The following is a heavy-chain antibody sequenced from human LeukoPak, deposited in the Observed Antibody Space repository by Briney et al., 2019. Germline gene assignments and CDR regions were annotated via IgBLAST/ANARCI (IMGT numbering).Heavy chain of an antibody. J-gene: IGHJ5*02. CDR3: AKEGSLWFGEFFPNWFDP. Sequence: GGSLRLSCAASGFTFSSYAMSWVRQAPGKGLEWVSAISGSGGSTYYADSVKGRFTISRDNSKNTLYLQMNSLRAEDTAVYYCAKEGSLWFGEFFPNWFDPWGQGTLVTVSS. D-gene: IGHD3-10*01. CDR1: GFTFSSYA. CDR2: ISGSGGST. V-gene: IGHV3-23*01.